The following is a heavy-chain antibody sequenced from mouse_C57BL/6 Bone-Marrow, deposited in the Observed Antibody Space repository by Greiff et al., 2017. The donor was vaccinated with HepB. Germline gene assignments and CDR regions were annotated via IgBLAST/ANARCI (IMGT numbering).Heavy chain of an antibody. CDR2: ISDGGSYT. CDR1: GFTFSSYA. CDR3: ATYYYGSSFLFDY. D-gene: IGHD1-1*01. V-gene: IGHV5-4*01. Sequence: VQLVESGGGLVKPGGSLKLSCAASGFTFSSYAMSWVRQTPEKRLEWVATISDGGSYTYYPDNVKGRFTISRDNAKNNLYLQMSHLKSEDTAMYYCATYYYGSSFLFDYWGQGTTLTVSS. J-gene: IGHJ2*01.